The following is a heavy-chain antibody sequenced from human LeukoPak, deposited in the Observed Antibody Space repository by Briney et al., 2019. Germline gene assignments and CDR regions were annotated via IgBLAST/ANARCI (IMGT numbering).Heavy chain of an antibody. V-gene: IGHV1-18*01. Sequence: ASVKVSCKASGYTFNTYGISWVRQALGQGLEWMGWISPYNGNTNYAQRLQDRVTMTTDTSTNTAYMELRSLRSDDTAVYYCARDLGQYELLLPLDYWGQGALVTVSS. CDR3: ARDLGQYELLLPLDY. D-gene: IGHD2-15*01. J-gene: IGHJ4*02. CDR2: ISPYNGNT. CDR1: GYTFNTYG.